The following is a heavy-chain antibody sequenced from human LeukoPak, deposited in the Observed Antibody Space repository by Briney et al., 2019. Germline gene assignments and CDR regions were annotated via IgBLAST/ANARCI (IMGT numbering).Heavy chain of an antibody. CDR1: GGSISSYY. J-gene: IGHJ4*02. V-gene: IGHV4-59*01. CDR3: ARGSVVAATFYFDY. Sequence: PSETLSLTCTVSGGSISSYYWSWIRQPPGKGLEWIGYIYYSGSTNYNPFLKSRVTISVDTSKNQFSLKLSSVTAADTAVYYCARGSVVAATFYFDYWGQGTLVTVSS. D-gene: IGHD2-15*01. CDR2: IYYSGST.